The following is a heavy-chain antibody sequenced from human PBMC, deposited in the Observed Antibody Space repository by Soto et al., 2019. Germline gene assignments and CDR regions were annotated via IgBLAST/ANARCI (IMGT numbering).Heavy chain of an antibody. CDR2: IKQDGSEK. D-gene: IGHD3-3*01. CDR1: GFTFSSYW. V-gene: IGHV3-7*03. J-gene: IGHJ6*02. CDR3: ARDRDLGTYYDFWSGYYNYYYYGMDV. Sequence: GGSLRLSCAASGFTFSSYWMSWVRQAPGKGLEWVANIKQDGSEKYYVDSVKGRFTISRDNAKNSLYLQMNSLRAEDTAVYYCARDRDLGTYYDFWSGYYNYYYYGMDVWGQGTTVTVSS.